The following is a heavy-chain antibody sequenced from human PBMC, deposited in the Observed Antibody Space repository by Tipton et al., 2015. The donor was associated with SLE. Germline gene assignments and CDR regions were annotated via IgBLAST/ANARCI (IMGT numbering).Heavy chain of an antibody. CDR3: IPRGYSGY. CDR2: IKSKADGGTT. CDR1: GFTFTNAW. J-gene: IGHJ4*02. Sequence: SLRLSCTVPGFTFTNAWMSWVRQAPGKGLEWVGRIKSKADGGTTDYVAPVKGRFTMSRDDSKNTLYLQMNSLKTEDTAVYYCIPRGYSGYWGQGTLVTVSS. D-gene: IGHD5-12*01. V-gene: IGHV3-15*01.